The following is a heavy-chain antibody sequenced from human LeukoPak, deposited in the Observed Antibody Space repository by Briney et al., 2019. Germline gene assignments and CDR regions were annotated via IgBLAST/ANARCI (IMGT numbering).Heavy chain of an antibody. CDR1: GFTFSSYG. CDR3: AKDEDYYDSSGRSPHFDH. J-gene: IGHJ4*02. D-gene: IGHD3-22*01. Sequence: GGSLRLSCAASGFTFSSYGMHWVRQAPGKGLEWVAVISYDGSDKYYADSVKGRFTISRDNSKNTLYLQMNSLRAEDTAVYYCAKDEDYYDSSGRSPHFDHWGQGTLVTVSS. V-gene: IGHV3-30*18. CDR2: ISYDGSDK.